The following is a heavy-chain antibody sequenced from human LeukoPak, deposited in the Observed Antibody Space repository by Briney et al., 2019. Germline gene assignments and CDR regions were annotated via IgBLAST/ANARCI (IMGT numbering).Heavy chain of an antibody. J-gene: IGHJ4*02. V-gene: IGHV3-9*01. D-gene: IGHD3-10*01. CDR3: AKDIVVRGVLQSAFDY. Sequence: AGGSLRLSCAASGFTFDDYAMHWVRQAPGKGLEWVSGISWNSGSIGYADSVKGRFTISRDNAKNSLYLQMNSLRAEDTALYYCAKDIVVRGVLQSAFDYWGQGTLVTVSS. CDR1: GFTFDDYA. CDR2: ISWNSGSI.